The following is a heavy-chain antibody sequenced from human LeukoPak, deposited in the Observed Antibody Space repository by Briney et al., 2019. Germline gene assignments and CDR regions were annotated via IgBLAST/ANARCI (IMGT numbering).Heavy chain of an antibody. CDR1: GFTFSSYW. CDR3: AREVYYGSGNWFDR. Sequence: GGSLKVSCSASGFTFSSYWMHWVRQVPGKGLVWISRIISDGSSTSYADSVKGRVTISRDKVKNMLYLHMNSLRVEDTAVYYCAREVYYGSGNWFDRWGQGTLVTVSS. CDR2: IISDGSST. V-gene: IGHV3-74*01. J-gene: IGHJ5*02. D-gene: IGHD3-10*01.